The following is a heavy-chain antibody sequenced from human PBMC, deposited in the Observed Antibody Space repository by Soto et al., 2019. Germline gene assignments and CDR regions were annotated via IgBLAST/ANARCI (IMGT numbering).Heavy chain of an antibody. CDR3: ARGGDSSSWYFVS. Sequence: PGGSLRLSCAASGFTFSSYAMNWVRQAPGKGLEWVSVISGSGDSTYYADSVKGRFTISRDNSKNTLYLQMNSLRTEDTAVYYCARGGDSSSWYFVSWGQGTLVTVSS. J-gene: IGHJ4*02. D-gene: IGHD6-13*01. CDR2: ISGSGDST. V-gene: IGHV3-23*01. CDR1: GFTFSSYA.